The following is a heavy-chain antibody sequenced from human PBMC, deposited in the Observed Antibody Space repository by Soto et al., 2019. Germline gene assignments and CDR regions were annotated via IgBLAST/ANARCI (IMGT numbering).Heavy chain of an antibody. CDR1: GGSISSYY. CDR2: IYYSGST. Sequence: SETLSLTCTVSGGSISSYYWSWIRQPPGKGLEWIGYIYYSGSTNYNPSLKSRVTISVDTSKNQFSLKPSSVTAADTAVYYCARQEAVAGTNFDYWGQGTLVTVSS. J-gene: IGHJ4*02. D-gene: IGHD6-19*01. CDR3: ARQEAVAGTNFDY. V-gene: IGHV4-59*08.